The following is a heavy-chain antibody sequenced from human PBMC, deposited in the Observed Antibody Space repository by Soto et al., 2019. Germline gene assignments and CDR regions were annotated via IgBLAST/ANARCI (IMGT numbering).Heavy chain of an antibody. Sequence: EVQLVESGGVVVQPGGSLRLSCAASGFTFDDYTMHCVRQAPGKGLEWVSLISWDGGSTYYADSVKGRFTISRDNSKNSLYLQMNSLRTEDTALYYWAKGGLRLGELSLLDYWGQGTLVTVSS. CDR3: AKGGLRLGELSLLDY. CDR1: GFTFDDYT. CDR2: ISWDGGST. V-gene: IGHV3-43*01. D-gene: IGHD3-16*02. J-gene: IGHJ4*02.